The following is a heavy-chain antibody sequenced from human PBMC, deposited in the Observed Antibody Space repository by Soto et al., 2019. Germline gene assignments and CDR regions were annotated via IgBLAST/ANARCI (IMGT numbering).Heavy chain of an antibody. CDR3: ARGRLYSSGWYSYYYGMDV. D-gene: IGHD6-19*01. CDR1: GGSFSGYY. Sequence: SETLSLTCAVYGGSFSGYYWSWIRQPPGKGLEWIGEINHSGSTNYNPSLKSRVTISVDTSKNQFSLKLSSVTAADTAVYYCARGRLYSSGWYSYYYGMDVWGQGTTVTVPS. J-gene: IGHJ6*02. CDR2: INHSGST. V-gene: IGHV4-34*01.